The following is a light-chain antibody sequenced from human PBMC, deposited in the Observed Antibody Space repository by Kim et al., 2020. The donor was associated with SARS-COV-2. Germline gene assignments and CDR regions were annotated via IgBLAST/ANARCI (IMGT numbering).Light chain of an antibody. CDR2: GKN. Sequence: SSELTQDSAVSVALGQTVRITCQGDSLRHYFASWYQQKPGQAPILVFYGKNNRHSGIPDRFSGSSSGNTASLTITGAQAEDEAAYYCKSRDSSGNQWVFGGGTKVTVL. CDR3: KSRDSSGNQWV. V-gene: IGLV3-19*01. J-gene: IGLJ3*02. CDR1: SLRHYF.